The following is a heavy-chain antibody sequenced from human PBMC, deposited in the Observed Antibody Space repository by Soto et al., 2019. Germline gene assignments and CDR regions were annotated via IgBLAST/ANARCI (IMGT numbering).Heavy chain of an antibody. J-gene: IGHJ4*02. CDR1: GYTFTSYA. V-gene: IGHV1-3*01. Sequence: ASVKVSCKASGYTFTSYAMHWVRQAPGQRLEWMGWINGGNGNTKYSQKFQGRVTITRDTSASTAYMELSSLRSEDTAVYYCARSFVVVTDFDYWGQGILVNVS. CDR2: INGGNGNT. D-gene: IGHD2-21*02. CDR3: ARSFVVVTDFDY.